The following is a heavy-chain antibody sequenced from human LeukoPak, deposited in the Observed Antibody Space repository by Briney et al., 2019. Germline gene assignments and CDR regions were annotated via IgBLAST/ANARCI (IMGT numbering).Heavy chain of an antibody. CDR3: ARGAIAVAGTPIYYYYYYMDV. Sequence: SETLSLTCAVYGGSFSGYYWSWIRQPPGKGLEWIGEINHSGSTNYNPSLKSRVTISVDTSKNQFSLKLSSVTAADTAVYYCARGAIAVAGTPIYYYYYYMDVWGKGTTVTVSS. CDR2: INHSGST. CDR1: GGSFSGYY. V-gene: IGHV4-34*01. D-gene: IGHD6-19*01. J-gene: IGHJ6*03.